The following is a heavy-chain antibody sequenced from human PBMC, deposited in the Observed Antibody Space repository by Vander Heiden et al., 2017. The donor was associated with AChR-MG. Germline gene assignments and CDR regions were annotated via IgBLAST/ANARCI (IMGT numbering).Heavy chain of an antibody. CDR1: GYTFTDYY. CDR2: VDPEDGET. Sequence: EVQLVQSGAEVKKPGATVKISCKVSGYTFTDYYMHWVQQAPGKGLEWMGLVDPEDGETIYAEKFQGRVTITADTSTDTAYMELSSLRSEDTAVYYCATAIRNLAGIAAAGTPSDDYWGQGTLVTVSS. D-gene: IGHD6-13*01. V-gene: IGHV1-69-2*01. CDR3: ATAIRNLAGIAAAGTPSDDY. J-gene: IGHJ4*02.